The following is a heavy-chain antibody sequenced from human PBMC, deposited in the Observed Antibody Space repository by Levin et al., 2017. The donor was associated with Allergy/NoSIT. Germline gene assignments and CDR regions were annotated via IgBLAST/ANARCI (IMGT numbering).Heavy chain of an antibody. CDR2: IRGNGGST. Sequence: LSLTCAASGFTFSTYAMNWVRQAPGKGLEWVSVIRGNGGSTDYADSVKGRFTISRDNSRNTLYLQMNSLRVDDTAVYYCATKYDFWSGYYGPFDQWGQGTLVTVSS. CDR3: ATKYDFWSGYYGPFDQ. D-gene: IGHD3-3*01. J-gene: IGHJ4*02. CDR1: GFTFSTYA. V-gene: IGHV3-23*01.